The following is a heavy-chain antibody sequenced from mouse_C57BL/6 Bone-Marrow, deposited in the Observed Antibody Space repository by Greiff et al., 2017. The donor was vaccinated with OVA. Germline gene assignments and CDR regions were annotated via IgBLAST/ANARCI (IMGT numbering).Heavy chain of an antibody. CDR1: GYTFTSYG. CDR2: IYPRSGNT. V-gene: IGHV1-81*01. D-gene: IGHD1-1*01. J-gene: IGHJ2*01. Sequence: VHLVESGAELARPGASVKLSCKASGYTFTSYGISWVKQRTGQGLEWIGEIYPRSGNTYYNEKFKGKATLTADKSSSTAYMELRSLTSEDSAVYFCARRTTVVAPFDYWGQGTTLTVSS. CDR3: ARRTTVVAPFDY.